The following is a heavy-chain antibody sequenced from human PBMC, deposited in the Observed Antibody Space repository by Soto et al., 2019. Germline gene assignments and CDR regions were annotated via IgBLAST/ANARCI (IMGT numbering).Heavy chain of an antibody. D-gene: IGHD1-26*01. CDR2: INPSGGST. CDR3: ARAGGVGARLGAFDI. CDR1: GYTFTSYY. J-gene: IGHJ3*02. Sequence: SVKVSCKASGYTFTSYYMHWVRQAPGQGLEWMGIINPSGGSTSYAQKFQGRVTMTRDTSTSTVYMELSSLRSEDTAVYYCARAGGVGARLGAFDIWGQGRMVTVSS. V-gene: IGHV1-46*01.